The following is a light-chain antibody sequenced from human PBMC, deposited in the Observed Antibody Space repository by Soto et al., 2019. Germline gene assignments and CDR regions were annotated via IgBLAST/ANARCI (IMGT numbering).Light chain of an antibody. CDR3: QHYSSSPPEFT. V-gene: IGKV3-20*01. CDR2: GAS. Sequence: IVLTQSPGTLSLSPGERATLSCRASQSVSSSYLAWYQQRPGQAPRLLIFGASYRATGIPDRFSGSGSGTNFTLTISRLEPEDCAVYYCQHYSSSPPEFTFGPGTKVDSK. J-gene: IGKJ3*01. CDR1: QSVSSSY.